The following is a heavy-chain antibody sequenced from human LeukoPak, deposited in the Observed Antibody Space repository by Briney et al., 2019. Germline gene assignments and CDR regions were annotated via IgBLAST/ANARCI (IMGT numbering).Heavy chain of an antibody. CDR1: GFTFSSFW. Sequence: PGGSLRLSCAASGFTFSSFWMNWLRQAPGKGLEWVANIKQDGSEKYYADSVKGRFTISRDNAKNSLFLQMNSLRAEDAAVYHCAREGDISVITYAYWGQGTLVTVSS. CDR2: IKQDGSEK. J-gene: IGHJ4*02. V-gene: IGHV3-7*01. CDR3: AREGDISVITYAY. D-gene: IGHD5-12*01.